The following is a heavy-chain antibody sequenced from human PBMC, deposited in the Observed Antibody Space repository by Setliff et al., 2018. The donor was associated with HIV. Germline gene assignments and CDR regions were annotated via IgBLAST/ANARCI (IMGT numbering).Heavy chain of an antibody. V-gene: IGHV4-34*01. CDR1: GASFSGYY. D-gene: IGHD2-15*01. Sequence: SETLSLTCAVYGASFSGYYWSWIRQPPGKGLEWIGEINHSGSTKYNPSLKSRVTMAVDTSKNQFSLNLSSVTAADTAVYYCARSPSILGDIGVVVSALFASSPYFDYWGRGTLVTVSS. J-gene: IGHJ4*02. CDR2: INHSGST. CDR3: ARSPSILGDIGVVVSALFASSPYFDY.